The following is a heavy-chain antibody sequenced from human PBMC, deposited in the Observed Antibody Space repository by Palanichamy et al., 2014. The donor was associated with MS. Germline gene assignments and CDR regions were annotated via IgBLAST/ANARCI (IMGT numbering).Heavy chain of an antibody. V-gene: IGHV3-30-3*01. CDR2: ISYEGSNQ. J-gene: IGHJ4*02. CDR3: AKDEGVGCTGDICYPIDY. CDR1: GFTFSRNA. D-gene: IGHD2-15*01. Sequence: VVQPGTSLRLSCTASGFTFSRNAMHWVRQAPGKGLEWVAVISYEGSNQYYADSVKGRFTISRDNSKNTLYLQMNSLRPEDTAVYYCAKDEGVGCTGDICYPIDYWGQGTLVTVSS.